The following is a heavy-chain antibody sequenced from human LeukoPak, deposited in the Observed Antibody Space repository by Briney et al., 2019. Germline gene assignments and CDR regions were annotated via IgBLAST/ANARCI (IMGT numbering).Heavy chain of an antibody. CDR3: ARDHSGYGLPDWFDP. V-gene: IGHV3-7*01. D-gene: IGHD5-12*01. J-gene: IGHJ5*02. CDR1: GFTFSSYW. Sequence: GGSLRLSCAASGFTFSSYWMSWVRQAPGKGLEWVANIKQDGSEKYYVDPVKGRFTISRDNAKNSLYLQMNSLRAEDTAVYYCARDHSGYGLPDWFDPWGQGTLVTVSS. CDR2: IKQDGSEK.